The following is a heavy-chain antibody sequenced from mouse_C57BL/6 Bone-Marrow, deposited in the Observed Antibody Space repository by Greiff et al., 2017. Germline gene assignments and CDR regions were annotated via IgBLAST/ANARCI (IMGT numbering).Heavy chain of an antibody. J-gene: IGHJ2*01. D-gene: IGHD1-1*01. CDR3: ARLFITTVVAFDD. V-gene: IGHV5-4*01. CDR2: ISDGGSYT. CDR1: GFTFSSYA. Sequence: EVQLVESGGGLVKPGGSLKLSCAASGFTFSSYAMSWVRQTPEKRLEWVATISDGGSYTYYPDNVKGRFPISRDNAKNNLYLQMSHLKSDDTAMYYCARLFITTVVAFDDWGKGTTLTVSS.